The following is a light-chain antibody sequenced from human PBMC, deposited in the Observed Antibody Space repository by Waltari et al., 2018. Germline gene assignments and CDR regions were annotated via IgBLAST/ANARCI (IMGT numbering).Light chain of an antibody. CDR2: DVT. J-gene: IGLJ3*02. CDR1: SSAVGGYNF. Sequence: QSALTQPRAVSGSPEQSVTTSCTGTSSAVGGYNFASWYQLHPHKAPRLMIYDVTKRPSGVPDRFSGSKSGNTASLTISGLQAEDEADYYCCSYAGSYSWMFGGGTKLTVL. V-gene: IGLV2-11*01. CDR3: CSYAGSYSWM.